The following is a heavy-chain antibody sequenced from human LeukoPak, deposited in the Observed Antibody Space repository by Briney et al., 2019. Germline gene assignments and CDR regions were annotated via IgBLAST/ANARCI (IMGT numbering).Heavy chain of an antibody. CDR3: ARDHDIEVGPAVDDYYYYYMDV. CDR2: INPSGGRT. D-gene: IGHD2-2*01. Sequence: ASVKVSCKASGYTFTGYYMHWVRQAPGQGLEWMGIINPSGGRTSYAQKFQGRVTMTRDTSTSTVYMELSSLRSEDTAVYYCARDHDIEVGPAVDDYYYYYMDVWGKGTTVTVSS. CDR1: GYTFTGYY. V-gene: IGHV1-46*01. J-gene: IGHJ6*03.